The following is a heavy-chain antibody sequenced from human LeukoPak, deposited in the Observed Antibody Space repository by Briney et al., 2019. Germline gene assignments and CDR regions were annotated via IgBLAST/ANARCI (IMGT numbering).Heavy chain of an antibody. Sequence: GGSLRPSCAASGFTFSSYWMHWVRHAPGKGLVWVSRINSDGSSTSYADSVKGRFTISRDNAKNTLYLQMNSLRAEDTAVYYCARDQPLRLRQLYYYYMDVWGKGTTVTVSS. CDR3: ARDQPLRLRQLYYYYMDV. CDR1: GFTFSSYW. J-gene: IGHJ6*03. V-gene: IGHV3-74*01. CDR2: INSDGSST. D-gene: IGHD6-25*01.